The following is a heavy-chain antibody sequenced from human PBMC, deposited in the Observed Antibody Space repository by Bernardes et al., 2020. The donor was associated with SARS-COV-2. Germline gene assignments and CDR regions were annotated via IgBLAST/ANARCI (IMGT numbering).Heavy chain of an antibody. V-gene: IGHV3-33*01. CDR1: GFKVSSYG. CDR3: ARGHYCSSTNCYWFPPDY. J-gene: IGHJ4*02. Sequence: GGSLRLSCVTSGFKVSSYGMHWVRQAPGKGLEWMAFISFDGSDKFYADSVKGRFTISRDNSKNTMYLQMNTLRADDTAVYYCARGHYCSSTNCYWFPPDYWGQGTLVTVSS. D-gene: IGHD2-2*01. CDR2: ISFDGSDK.